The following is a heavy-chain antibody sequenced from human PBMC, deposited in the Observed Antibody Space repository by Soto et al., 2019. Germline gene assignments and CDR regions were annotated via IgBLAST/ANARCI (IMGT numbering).Heavy chain of an antibody. D-gene: IGHD4-4*01. Sequence: EVQLVASGGGLVQPGGSLRLSCAASGFTFSRYWMTWVRQAPGKGLEWVANIKQDGTGKYYVDSLKGRFTISRDNAKNSLYLQMNSLRVEDTAVYYCAREGRLQGAFDIWGQGTMVTVSS. CDR3: AREGRLQGAFDI. CDR2: IKQDGTGK. J-gene: IGHJ3*02. CDR1: GFTFSRYW. V-gene: IGHV3-7*01.